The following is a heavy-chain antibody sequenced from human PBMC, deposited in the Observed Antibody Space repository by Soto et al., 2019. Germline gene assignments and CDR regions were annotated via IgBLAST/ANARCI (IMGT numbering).Heavy chain of an antibody. CDR3: ARRRDVWFGELSFANWFEP. V-gene: IGHV1-8*01. J-gene: IGHJ5*02. Sequence: ASVKASCKASGYTFTSYDINWVRQATGQGLEWLGWMIPNSGNTGYAQKFQGRVTMTRNTSISTAYMELSSLRSEDTAVYYCARRRDVWFGELSFANWFEPWGQGTMLTVSS. CDR2: MIPNSGNT. D-gene: IGHD3-10*01. CDR1: GYTFTSYD.